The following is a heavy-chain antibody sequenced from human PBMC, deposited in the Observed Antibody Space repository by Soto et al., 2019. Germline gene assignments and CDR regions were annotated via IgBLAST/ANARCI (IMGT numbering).Heavy chain of an antibody. V-gene: IGHV5-51*01. D-gene: IGHD4-17*01. CDR2: IYPGNSDA. CDR3: VATTIGSAYFDK. CDR1: GYRFITYW. Sequence: PGESLKISCKGSGYRFITYWIGWVRQMPGKGLEWMGIIYPGNSDARYSPSFQGQVTISVDKSISTAYLHWSSLKASDTAMFYCVATTIGSAYFDKWGQGTMVTVSS. J-gene: IGHJ4*02.